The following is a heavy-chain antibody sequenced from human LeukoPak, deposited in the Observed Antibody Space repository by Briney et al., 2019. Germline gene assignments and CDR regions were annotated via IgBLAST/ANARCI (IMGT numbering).Heavy chain of an antibody. Sequence: ASVKVSCKASGYIFTGYYMHWVRQAPGQGLEWMGWINPNSGDTNYAQKFQGRVTMTRDTSVSTAYMELSRLRSDDTAVYYCATGGRYYYYYMDVWGKGTMVTVSS. J-gene: IGHJ6*03. D-gene: IGHD3-10*01. CDR2: INPNSGDT. CDR1: GYIFTGYY. CDR3: ATGGRYYYYYMDV. V-gene: IGHV1-2*02.